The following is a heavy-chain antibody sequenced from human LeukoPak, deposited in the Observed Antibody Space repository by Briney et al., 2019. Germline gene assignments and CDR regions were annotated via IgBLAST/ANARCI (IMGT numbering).Heavy chain of an antibody. CDR1: GGSISSYY. Sequence: SSETLSLTCTVSGGSISSYYWNWVRQPPGKGLEWIGYGHYSGRTFYNPSLNSRVTLSVDTSKNQFSLKLTSVTAADTAVYYCARWGEASALRVHAFDIWGQGTMVTVSS. V-gene: IGHV4-59*01. CDR3: ARWGEASALRVHAFDI. CDR2: GHYSGRT. D-gene: IGHD3-10*01. J-gene: IGHJ3*02.